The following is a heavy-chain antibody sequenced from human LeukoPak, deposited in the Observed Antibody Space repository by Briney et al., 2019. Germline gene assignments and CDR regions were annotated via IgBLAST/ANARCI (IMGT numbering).Heavy chain of an antibody. D-gene: IGHD2-8*01. J-gene: IGHJ6*03. Sequence: GGSLRLSCVGSGYTFTTYGMSWVRQAPGKGLEWVSGLDNNGDNTYYADSVKGRFTISRDNSKYTLYLQMNSLRAEDTAVYYCAKDRCSNGVGCYYYYMDVWGKGTTVTISS. CDR3: AKDRCSNGVGCYYYYMDV. V-gene: IGHV3-23*01. CDR1: GYTFTTYG. CDR2: LDNNGDNT.